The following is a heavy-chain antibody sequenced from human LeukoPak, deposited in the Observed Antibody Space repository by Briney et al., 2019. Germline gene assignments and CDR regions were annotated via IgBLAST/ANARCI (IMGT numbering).Heavy chain of an antibody. V-gene: IGHV1-18*01. D-gene: IGHD5-12*01. CDR1: GYTFTSYG. J-gene: IGHJ4*02. Sequence: ASVKVSCKASGYTFTSYGISWVRQAPGQGLEWMGWISAYNGNTNYAQKLQGRVTVTTDTSTSTAYMELRSLRSDDTAVYYCARAYSGYDFVDYWGQGTLVTVSS. CDR2: ISAYNGNT. CDR3: ARAYSGYDFVDY.